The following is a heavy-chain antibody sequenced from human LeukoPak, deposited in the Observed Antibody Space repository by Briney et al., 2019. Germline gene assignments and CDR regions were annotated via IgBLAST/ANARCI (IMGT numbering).Heavy chain of an antibody. V-gene: IGHV3-21*01. CDR2: ISSSSSYI. CDR1: GFTFSSYR. D-gene: IGHD2/OR15-2a*01. CDR3: ARDVEYYYFDY. J-gene: IGHJ4*02. Sequence: GGSLRLSCAASGFTFSSYRMNWVRQAPGEGLEWVSSISSSSSYIYYADSVKGRFTLSRDNARNSLYLQMNSLRAEDTAVYYCARDVEYYYFDYWGQGTLVTVS.